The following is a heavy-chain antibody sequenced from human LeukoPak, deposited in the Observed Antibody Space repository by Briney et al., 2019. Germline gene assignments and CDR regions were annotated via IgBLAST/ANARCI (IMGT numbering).Heavy chain of an antibody. CDR3: ARDREPGTSPSRFDY. D-gene: IGHD1-14*01. Sequence: YSGDNTYYADSVKGRFTISRDNSNNTLYLQMNSLRAEDTAVYYCARDREPGTSPSRFDYWGQGTLVTVSS. CDR2: YSGDNT. V-gene: IGHV3-53*01. J-gene: IGHJ4*02.